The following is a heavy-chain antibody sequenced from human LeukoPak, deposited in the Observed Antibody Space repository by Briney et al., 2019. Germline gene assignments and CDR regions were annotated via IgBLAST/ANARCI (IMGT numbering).Heavy chain of an antibody. J-gene: IGHJ4*02. CDR2: IKQDGSEK. CDR3: ARDRNYDGSVYYEDDYFDY. V-gene: IGHV3-7*01. CDR1: GFTFSYFW. Sequence: PGGSLRLSCAASGFTFSYFWMSWVRQAPGKGLEWVANIKQDGSEKHYVDSVRGRFTISRDNAKNSLYLQMNSLRAEDTAVYYCARDRNYDGSVYYEDDYFDYWGQGTLVTVSS. D-gene: IGHD3-22*01.